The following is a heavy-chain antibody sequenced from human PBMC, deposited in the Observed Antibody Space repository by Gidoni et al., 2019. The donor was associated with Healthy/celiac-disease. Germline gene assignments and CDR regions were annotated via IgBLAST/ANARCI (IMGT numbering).Heavy chain of an antibody. CDR3: AKDRGVTDRYYYYGMDV. CDR1: GFTFSNYG. CDR2: ISHDGSNK. D-gene: IGHD2-21*02. Sequence: QVQLVESGGGVVQPGRSLRLPCAASGFTFSNYGMHWVRQAPGKGLEWVALISHDGSNKYYADSVKGRFTISRDKSKNTLYLQMNSLRGEDTAVYYCAKDRGVTDRYYYYGMDVWGQGTTVIVSS. V-gene: IGHV3-30*18. J-gene: IGHJ6*02.